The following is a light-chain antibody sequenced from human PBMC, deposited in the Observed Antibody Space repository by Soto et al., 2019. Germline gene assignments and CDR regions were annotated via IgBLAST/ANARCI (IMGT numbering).Light chain of an antibody. V-gene: IGKV3-15*01. CDR3: QEYNNWPLT. Sequence: EIVMAQSPATLSVSPGERATLSCRASQSVSSTLAWYQQKPGQAPWLLIYGAYTRATGVPARFIGSGSGTEFALTISRLESEDFAVYYCQEYNNWPLTFGGGTKVEI. CDR2: GAY. CDR1: QSVSST. J-gene: IGKJ4*01.